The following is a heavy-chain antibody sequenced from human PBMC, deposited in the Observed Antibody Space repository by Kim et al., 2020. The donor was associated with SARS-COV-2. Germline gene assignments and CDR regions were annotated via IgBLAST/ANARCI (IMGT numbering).Heavy chain of an antibody. CDR3: ARGYCSGGSCYSTPEFDP. Sequence: ASVKVSCKASGYTFTGYYMHWVRQAPGQGLEWMGWINPNSGGTNYAQKFQGRVTMTRDTSISTAYMELSRLRSDDTAVYYCARGYCSGGSCYSTPEFDPWGQGTLVTVSS. CDR1: GYTFTGYY. J-gene: IGHJ5*02. D-gene: IGHD2-15*01. V-gene: IGHV1-2*02. CDR2: INPNSGGT.